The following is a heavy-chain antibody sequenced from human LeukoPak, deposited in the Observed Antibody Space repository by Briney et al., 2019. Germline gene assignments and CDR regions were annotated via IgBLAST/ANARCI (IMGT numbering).Heavy chain of an antibody. CDR1: GYTFTGYY. Sequence: GASVKVSCKASGYTFTGYYLHWVRQAPGLGLEWMGWINPNSGGTNYAQKFQGRVTMTRDTSISTAYMELSRLRSDDTAVYYCARDSTYGDHPDYWGQGTLVTVSS. CDR2: INPNSGGT. J-gene: IGHJ4*02. D-gene: IGHD4-17*01. V-gene: IGHV1-2*02. CDR3: ARDSTYGDHPDY.